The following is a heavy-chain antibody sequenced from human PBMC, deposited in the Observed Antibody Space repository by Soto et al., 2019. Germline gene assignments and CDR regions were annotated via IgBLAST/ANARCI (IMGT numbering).Heavy chain of an antibody. CDR1: GYSFTQYP. V-gene: IGHV1-18*01. CDR2: IRAYSGGT. J-gene: IGHJ4*02. Sequence: ASMKVSCKASGYSFTQYPIAWVRRAPGQGLGWMGWIRAYSGGTNYGQEFQGRANIHRDTYTTTAYLELRSLRSDDTSVYYCSRAITLMFLPPAYWGQGTMVTGSA. CDR3: SRAITLMFLPPAY. D-gene: IGHD3-10*02.